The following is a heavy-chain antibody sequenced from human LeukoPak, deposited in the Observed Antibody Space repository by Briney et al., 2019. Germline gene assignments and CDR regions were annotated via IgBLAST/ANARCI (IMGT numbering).Heavy chain of an antibody. CDR1: GFTFSGYW. V-gene: IGHV3-74*01. CDR2: INSDGSST. Sequence: QPGGSLRLSCAASGFTFSGYWMHWVRQAPGKGLVWVSRINSDGSSTSYADSVKGRFTISRDNSKNTLYLQMNSLRAEDTAVYYCAKIAAAGRYYFDYWGQGTLVTVSS. J-gene: IGHJ4*02. D-gene: IGHD6-13*01. CDR3: AKIAAAGRYYFDY.